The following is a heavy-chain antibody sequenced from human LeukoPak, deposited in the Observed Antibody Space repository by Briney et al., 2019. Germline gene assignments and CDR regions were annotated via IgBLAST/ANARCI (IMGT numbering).Heavy chain of an antibody. Sequence: PSETLSLTCTVSGGSISSYYWSWIRQPAGKGLEWIGRIYTSGSTNYNPSLKSRVTMPVDTSKNQFSLKLSSVTAADTAVYYCARGQYYHGSGPYYYYGMDVWGQGTTVTVSS. CDR1: GGSISSYY. D-gene: IGHD3-10*01. CDR3: ARGQYYHGSGPYYYYGMDV. J-gene: IGHJ6*02. V-gene: IGHV4-4*07. CDR2: IYTSGST.